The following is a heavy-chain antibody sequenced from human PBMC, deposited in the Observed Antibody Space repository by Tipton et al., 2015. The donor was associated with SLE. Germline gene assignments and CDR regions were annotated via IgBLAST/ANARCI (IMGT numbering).Heavy chain of an antibody. CDR1: GGSIGPYY. CDR3: ARRVVESAQLGLMNNWFDP. V-gene: IGHV4-59*12. CDR2: IYFDGNS. Sequence: LRLSCTVSGGSIGPYYWHWIRQSPGKALEWIGYIYFDGNSNGRGNYNPSLKSRVTMSLDMSKNQFSLNLRSVTAADTAVYYCARRVVESAQLGLMNNWFDPWGQGILVTVSS. J-gene: IGHJ5*02. D-gene: IGHD5-24*01.